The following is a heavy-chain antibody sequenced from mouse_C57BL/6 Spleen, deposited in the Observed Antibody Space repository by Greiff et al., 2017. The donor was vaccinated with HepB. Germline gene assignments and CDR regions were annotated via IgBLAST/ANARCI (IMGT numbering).Heavy chain of an antibody. CDR2: IYPSDSET. CDR3: ARGELGALDY. Sequence: VQLQQPGAELVRPGSSVKLSCKASGYTFTSYWMDWVKQRPGQGLEWIGNIYPSDSETNYNQKFKDKATLTVDKSSSTAYMQLSSLTSEDSAVYYCARGELGALDYWGQGTTLTVSS. J-gene: IGHJ2*01. CDR1: GYTFTSYW. D-gene: IGHD4-1*01. V-gene: IGHV1-61*01.